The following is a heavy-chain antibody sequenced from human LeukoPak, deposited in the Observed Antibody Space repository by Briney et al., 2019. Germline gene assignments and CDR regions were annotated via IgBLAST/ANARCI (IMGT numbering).Heavy chain of an antibody. J-gene: IGHJ4*02. CDR3: ARDSLRRTYYYDSSGYYGY. CDR2: ITSSSSYI. CDR1: GFTFSSYS. Sequence: GGSLRLSCAASGFTFSSYSMNWVRQAPGQGLEWVSSITSSSSYIYYADSVKGRFTISRDNAKNSLYLQMNSLRAEDTAVYYCARDSLRRTYYYDSSGYYGYWGQGTLVTVSS. D-gene: IGHD3-22*01. V-gene: IGHV3-21*01.